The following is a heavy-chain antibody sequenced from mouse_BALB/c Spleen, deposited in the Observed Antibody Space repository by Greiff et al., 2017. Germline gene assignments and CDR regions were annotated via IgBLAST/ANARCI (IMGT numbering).Heavy chain of an antibody. D-gene: IGHD2-2*01. V-gene: IGHV5-9-3*01. CDR3: ARRTGYDYFDY. J-gene: IGHJ2*01. CDR1: GFTFSSYA. CDR2: ISSGGSYT. Sequence: EVKVVESGGGLVKPGGSLKLSCAASGFTFSSYAMSWVRQTPEKRLEWVATISSGGSYTYYPDSVKGRFTISRDNAKNTLYLQMSSLRSEDTAMYYCARRTGYDYFDYWGQGTTLTVSS.